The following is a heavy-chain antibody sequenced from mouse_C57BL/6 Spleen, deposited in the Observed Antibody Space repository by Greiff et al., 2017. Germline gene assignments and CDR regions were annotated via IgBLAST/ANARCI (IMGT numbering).Heavy chain of an antibody. CDR1: GFTFTDYY. Sequence: EVMLVESGGGLVQPGGSLSLSCAASGFTFTDYYMSWVRQPPGKALEWLGFIRNKANGYTTEYSASVKGRFTISRDNSQSILYLQMNALRAEYSATYYCACDRSGRFAYWGQGTLVTVSA. J-gene: IGHJ3*01. CDR2: IRNKANGYTT. CDR3: ACDRSGRFAY. D-gene: IGHD3-2*02. V-gene: IGHV7-3*01.